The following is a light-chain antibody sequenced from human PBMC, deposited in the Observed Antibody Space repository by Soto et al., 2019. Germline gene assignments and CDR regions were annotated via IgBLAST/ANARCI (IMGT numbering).Light chain of an antibody. CDR2: KAS. V-gene: IGKV1-5*03. CDR1: QSIDDW. CDR3: QQYNYYSYT. Sequence: DIQVTQSPSTLSASVGDRVTITCRTSQSIDDWLAWYQQKPGKAPNRLIYKASSLKSGVPSRFSGSGSGTEFTLTISSLQPDDFATYYCQQYNYYSYTFGQGTTLEI. J-gene: IGKJ2*01.